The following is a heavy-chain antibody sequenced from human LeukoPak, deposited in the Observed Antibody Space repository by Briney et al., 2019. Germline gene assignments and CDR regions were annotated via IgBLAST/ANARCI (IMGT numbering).Heavy chain of an antibody. CDR2: ISAYNGNT. J-gene: IGHJ4*02. D-gene: IGHD3-22*01. V-gene: IGHV1-18*01. Sequence: ASVKVSCKASGYTFTSYGITWVRQAPGQGLEWMGWISAYNGNTDYAQKVQGRVTMTTDTSTFTAYMELRSLRVDDTAVYYCARDSGYYYLPYYFDYWGQGTLVTVSS. CDR3: ARDSGYYYLPYYFDY. CDR1: GYTFTSYG.